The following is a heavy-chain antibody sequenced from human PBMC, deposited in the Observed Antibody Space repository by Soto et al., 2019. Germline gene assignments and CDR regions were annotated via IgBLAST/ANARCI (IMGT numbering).Heavy chain of an antibody. Sequence: SSETLSLTCTVSGGSISSSSYYWGWIRQPPGKGLEWIGSIYYSGSTYYNPSLKSRVTISVDTSKNQFSLKLSSVTAADTAVYYCARHGFGELLSYFDYWGQGTLVTVSS. V-gene: IGHV4-39*01. CDR1: GGSISSSSYY. D-gene: IGHD3-10*01. J-gene: IGHJ4*02. CDR3: ARHGFGELLSYFDY. CDR2: IYYSGST.